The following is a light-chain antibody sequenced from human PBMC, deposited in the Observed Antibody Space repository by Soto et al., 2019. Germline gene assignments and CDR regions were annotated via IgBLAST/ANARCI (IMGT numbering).Light chain of an antibody. CDR1: SGSIGSSY. CDR2: EDN. J-gene: IGLJ3*02. V-gene: IGLV6-57*01. CDR3: QSYDTSNPLV. Sequence: QSVSESPGKTVTISCTHSSGSIGSSYVQWYQQRPGSSPTTVIFEDNQRPTGVPVRFSGSIDSSSNSASLVISGLRTEDEADYYCQSYDTSNPLVFGGGTKVTVL.